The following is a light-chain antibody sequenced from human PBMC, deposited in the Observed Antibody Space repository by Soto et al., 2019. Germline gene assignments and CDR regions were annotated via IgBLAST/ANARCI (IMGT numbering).Light chain of an antibody. CDR3: RQYLNSLRT. J-gene: IGKJ1*01. V-gene: IGKV4-1*01. CDR1: QSALYSSNNQNY. Sequence: DIVMTQSPDSLAVSLGERATINCKSSQSALYSSNNQNYLAWFQQKPGQPPKLLIYWASTRESGVPDRFSGSGSGTDFTLTSSSLQAEDVAVYYCRQYLNSLRTFGQGTKVEIK. CDR2: WAS.